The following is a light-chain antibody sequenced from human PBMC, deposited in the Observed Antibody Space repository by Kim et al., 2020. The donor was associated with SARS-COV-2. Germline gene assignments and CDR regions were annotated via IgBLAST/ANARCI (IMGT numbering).Light chain of an antibody. CDR2: DVT. CDR1: SSDVGGYNS. J-gene: IGLJ2*01. V-gene: IGLV2-8*01. Sequence: PGQSVTISCTGSSSDVGGYNSVSWYQQHPGKAPKLIIYDVTKRPSGVPDRFSGSKSGNTASLTVSGLQAEDEADYYCSSYAGNNNLFGGGTQLTVL. CDR3: SSYAGNNNL.